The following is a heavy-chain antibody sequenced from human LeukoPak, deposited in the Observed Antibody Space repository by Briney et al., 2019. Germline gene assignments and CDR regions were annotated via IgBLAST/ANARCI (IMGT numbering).Heavy chain of an antibody. J-gene: IGHJ4*02. CDR2: IYPGDSDT. CDR3: ARHRAGKDSSGYYFTHFDY. CDR1: GYSFTTYW. V-gene: IGHV5-51*01. D-gene: IGHD3-22*01. Sequence: GESLKISCKGSGYSFTTYWIGWVRQMPGKGLEWMGIIYPGDSDTKYSPSFQGQVTISADESITTAYVQWSSLEASDTAIYYCARHRAGKDSSGYYFTHFDYWGQGTLVTVSS.